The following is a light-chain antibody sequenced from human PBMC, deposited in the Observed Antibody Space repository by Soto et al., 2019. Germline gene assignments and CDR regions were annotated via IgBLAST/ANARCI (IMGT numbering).Light chain of an antibody. Sequence: QSALTQPASVSGSPGQSIAISCTGTSSDVGGYNYVSWYQHHPGEAPKLMIYDVTNRPSGVSNRFSGSKSGNTASLTISGLQFEAEAAYSSISYTSGGTRVFGPGTKVPVL. V-gene: IGLV2-14*03. J-gene: IGLJ1*01. CDR2: DVT. CDR1: SSDVGGYNY. CDR3: ISYTSGGTRV.